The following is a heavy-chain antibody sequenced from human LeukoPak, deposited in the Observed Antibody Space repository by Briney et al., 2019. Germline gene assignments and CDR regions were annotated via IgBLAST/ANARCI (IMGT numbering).Heavy chain of an antibody. Sequence: GGSLRLSCAASGFTLSSYTMNWVRQAPGKGLEWIAYISRSGLTIYYPDSVKGRFTICRDNDKNSLFLQMNSLRADDTAVYYCARDLGTSTVTTAFDIWGQGTMVTVSS. J-gene: IGHJ3*02. CDR3: ARDLGTSTVTTAFDI. CDR2: ISRSGLTI. D-gene: IGHD4-11*01. CDR1: GFTLSSYT. V-gene: IGHV3-48*04.